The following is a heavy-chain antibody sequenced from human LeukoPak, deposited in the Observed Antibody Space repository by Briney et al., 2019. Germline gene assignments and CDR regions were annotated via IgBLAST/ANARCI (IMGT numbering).Heavy chain of an antibody. CDR2: IYYSGST. J-gene: IGHJ4*02. CDR1: GGSISSGDYY. D-gene: IGHD3-16*01. Sequence: DPSETXSLTCTVSGGSISSGDYYWSWIRQPPGRGLEWIGYIYYSGSTYYNPSLKSRVTISVDTSKNQFSLKLSSVTAADTAVYYCAREWGDYWGQGTLVTVSS. V-gene: IGHV4-30-4*01. CDR3: AREWGDY.